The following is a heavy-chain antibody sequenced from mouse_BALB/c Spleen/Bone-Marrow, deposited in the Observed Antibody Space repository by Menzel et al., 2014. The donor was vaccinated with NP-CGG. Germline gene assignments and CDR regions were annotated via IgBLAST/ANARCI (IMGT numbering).Heavy chain of an antibody. J-gene: IGHJ3*01. CDR3: TREVSY. V-gene: IGHV1S81*02. Sequence: VQLQQSGAELVKPGASVKLSCKASGYTFNSYYMYWVKQRPGQGLEWIGEINPSNGGINFNEKFKSEATLTVDKSSSTACIQHSSLSSEDSAVYCNTREVSYWGLGTLGTGAA. CDR2: INPSNGGI. CDR1: GYTFNSYY.